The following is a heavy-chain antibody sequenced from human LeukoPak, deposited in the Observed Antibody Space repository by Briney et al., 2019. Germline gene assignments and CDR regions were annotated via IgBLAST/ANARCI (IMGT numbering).Heavy chain of an antibody. J-gene: IGHJ4*02. Sequence: SETLSLTCTVSGGSISSYYWSWIRQPPGKGLEWIGYIYYSGSTNYNPSLQSGVTIPIDTSKNQFSLKLSSVTAADTAVYYCARDRSSGCLDYWGQGTLVTVSS. CDR1: GGSISSYY. D-gene: IGHD6-19*01. V-gene: IGHV4-59*01. CDR2: IYYSGST. CDR3: ARDRSSGCLDY.